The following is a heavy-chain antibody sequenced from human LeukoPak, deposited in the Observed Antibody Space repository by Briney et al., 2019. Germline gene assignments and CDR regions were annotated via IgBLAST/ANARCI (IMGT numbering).Heavy chain of an antibody. D-gene: IGHD3-3*01. V-gene: IGHV1-46*01. CDR1: GYTFTIYY. CDR3: ARGLTIFGVVSPLDY. J-gene: IGHJ4*02. CDR2: INPSGGST. Sequence: ASVKVSCTASGYTFTIYYMHWVRQAPGQGLEWMGIINPSGGSTSYAQKFQGRVTMTRDTSTSTVYMELSSLRSEDTAVYYCARGLTIFGVVSPLDYWGQGTLVTVSS.